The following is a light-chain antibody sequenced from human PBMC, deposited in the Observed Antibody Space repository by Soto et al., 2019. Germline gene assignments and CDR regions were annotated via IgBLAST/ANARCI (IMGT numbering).Light chain of an antibody. CDR1: RLGDRY. CDR2: QDS. J-gene: IGLJ2*01. Sequence: SYELTQPPSVSVSPGQTATITCSGDRLGDRYASWYQQKPGQSPVLVIYQDSKRPSGIPERFSGSNPGNTATLTISGTQSLDEADYYCQAWDSTSTHVVFGGGTKLTVL. CDR3: QAWDSTSTHVV. V-gene: IGLV3-1*01.